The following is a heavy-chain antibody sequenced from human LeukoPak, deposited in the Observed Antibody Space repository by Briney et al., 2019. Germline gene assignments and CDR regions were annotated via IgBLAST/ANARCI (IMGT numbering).Heavy chain of an antibody. V-gene: IGHV4-59*01. CDR2: IYYSGST. CDR1: GGSISSYY. D-gene: IGHD5-18*01. J-gene: IGHJ4*02. CDR3: ARVHSYGLDY. Sequence: SETLSLTCTVSGGSISSYYWSWIRQPPGKGLEWIGYIYYSGSTNSNTSLTRRVTISVDTSKNQCSLKLSSVTAADTAVYYCARVHSYGLDYWGQGTLVTVSS.